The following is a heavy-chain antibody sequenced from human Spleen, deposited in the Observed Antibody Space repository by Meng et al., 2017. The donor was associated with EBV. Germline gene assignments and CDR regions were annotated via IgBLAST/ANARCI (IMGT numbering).Heavy chain of an antibody. D-gene: IGHD3-10*01. Sequence: QVPLQQWGAGLLRPSWTLSLSCAVFGGALSGFHGSWIRRPPGMGLEWIGEIYHTGSTTYNSSLKSRVTLSLNTSNNQFSLNLSSVTAADTAVYYCARGAWDGSGTRPFDHWGQGTLVTVSS. CDR2: IYHTGST. CDR3: ARGAWDGSGTRPFDH. V-gene: IGHV4-34*01. J-gene: IGHJ4*02. CDR1: GGALSGFH.